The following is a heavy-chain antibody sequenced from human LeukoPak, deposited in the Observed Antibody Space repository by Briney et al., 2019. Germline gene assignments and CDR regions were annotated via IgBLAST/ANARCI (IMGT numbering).Heavy chain of an antibody. CDR2: ISYDGSNK. J-gene: IGHJ4*02. CDR3: AKGFGSSWYDELDY. Sequence: GGSLRLSCAASGFTFSSYWMSWVRQAPGKGLEWVAVISYDGSNKYYADSVKGRFTISRDNSKNTLYLQMNSLRAEDTAVYYCAKGFGSSWYDELDYWGQGTLVTVSS. V-gene: IGHV3-30*18. D-gene: IGHD6-13*01. CDR1: GFTFSSYW.